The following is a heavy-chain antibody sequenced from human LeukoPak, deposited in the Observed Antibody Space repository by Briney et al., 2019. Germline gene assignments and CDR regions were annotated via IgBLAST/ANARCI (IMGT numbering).Heavy chain of an antibody. Sequence: GASVKVSCKASGGTFSIYAITWVRQAPGQGLELMGGIIPIFGTANYAQKFQGRVTITADESTSTAYMELSSLTSEDTAVYYCARGGTEYHLPQYYFDYWGQGTLVTVSS. CDR2: IIPIFGTA. V-gene: IGHV1-69*13. CDR3: ARGGTEYHLPQYYFDY. CDR1: GGTFSIYA. J-gene: IGHJ4*02. D-gene: IGHD2-2*01.